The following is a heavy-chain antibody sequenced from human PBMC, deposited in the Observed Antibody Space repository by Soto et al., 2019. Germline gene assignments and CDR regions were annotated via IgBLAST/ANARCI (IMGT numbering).Heavy chain of an antibody. CDR1: GYTFTGYY. Sequence: ASVKVSCKASGYTFTGYYMHWVRQAPGQGLEWMGWINPNIGGTNYAQKFQGRVTMTRDTSISTAYMELSRLRSDDTAVYYCARDNYDFWSGYRQNYGMDVWGQGTTVTVSS. CDR3: ARDNYDFWSGYRQNYGMDV. D-gene: IGHD3-3*01. V-gene: IGHV1-2*02. CDR2: INPNIGGT. J-gene: IGHJ6*02.